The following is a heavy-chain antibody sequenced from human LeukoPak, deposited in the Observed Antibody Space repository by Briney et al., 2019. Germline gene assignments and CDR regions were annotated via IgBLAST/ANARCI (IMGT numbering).Heavy chain of an antibody. CDR3: ARDRYDFWSGYYYYYYYYGMDV. CDR1: GFTFSSYS. J-gene: IGHJ6*02. CDR2: ISSSSSYI. D-gene: IGHD3-3*01. V-gene: IGHV3-21*01. Sequence: KPGASLRLSCAASGFTFSSYSMNWVRQAPGKGLEWVSSISSSSSYIYYPDSVKGRFTISRDNAKNSLYLQMNSLRAEDTAVYYCARDRYDFWSGYYYYYYYYGMDVWGQGTTVTVSS.